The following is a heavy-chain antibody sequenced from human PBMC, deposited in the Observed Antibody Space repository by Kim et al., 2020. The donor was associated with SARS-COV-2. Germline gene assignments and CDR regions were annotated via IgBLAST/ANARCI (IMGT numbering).Heavy chain of an antibody. CDR2: IYYSGST. Sequence: SETLSLTCTVSGGSISSYYWSWIRQPPGKGLEWIGYIYYSGSTNYNPSLKSRVTISVDTSKNQFSLKLSSVTAADTAVYYCARGNYDYVWGSSNWFDPWGQGTLVTVSS. J-gene: IGHJ5*02. D-gene: IGHD3-16*01. V-gene: IGHV4-59*01. CDR1: GGSISSYY. CDR3: ARGNYDYVWGSSNWFDP.